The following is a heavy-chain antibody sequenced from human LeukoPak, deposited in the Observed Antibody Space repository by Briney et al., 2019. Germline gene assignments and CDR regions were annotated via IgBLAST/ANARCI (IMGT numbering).Heavy chain of an antibody. CDR1: GGSISSNNYY. CDR2: IDYSGST. V-gene: IGHV4-39*01. Sequence: SETLSLTCTVSGGSISSNNYYWGWIRQPPGKGLEWIGSIDYSGSTYYNPSLKSRVTMSVDTSKNQFSLKLNSVTAADTAVYYCAGAQSDIVVVPGAAYYYYYGMDVWGQETTVTVSS. CDR3: AGAQSDIVVVPGAAYYYYYGMDV. J-gene: IGHJ6*02. D-gene: IGHD2-2*01.